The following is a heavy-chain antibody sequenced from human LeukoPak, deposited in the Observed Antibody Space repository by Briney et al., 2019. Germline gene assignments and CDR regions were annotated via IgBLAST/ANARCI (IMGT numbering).Heavy chain of an antibody. CDR1: GFTFSSYG. J-gene: IGHJ6*02. V-gene: IGHV3-30*18. CDR3: AKGGSSGYDKLGNYYYGMDV. D-gene: IGHD5-12*01. Sequence: GSLRLSCAASGFTFSSYGMHWVRQAPGKGLERVAVISYDGSNKYYADSVKGRFTISRDNSKNTLYLQMNSLRAEDTAVYYCAKGGSSGYDKLGNYYYGMDVWGQGTTVTVSS. CDR2: ISYDGSNK.